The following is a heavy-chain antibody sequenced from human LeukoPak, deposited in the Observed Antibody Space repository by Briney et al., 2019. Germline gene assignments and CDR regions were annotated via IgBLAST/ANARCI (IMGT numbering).Heavy chain of an antibody. J-gene: IGHJ5*02. V-gene: IGHV1-8*03. CDR2: MNPNSGNT. Sequence: ASMKVSCKASGYTFTSYDINWVRQATGQGLEWMGWMNPNSGNTGYAQKFQGRVTITRNTSISTAYMELSSLRSEDTAVYYCARGRSIVVVPAAMIGPGNNWFDPWGQGTLVTVSS. CDR3: ARGRSIVVVPAAMIGPGNNWFDP. CDR1: GYTFTSYD. D-gene: IGHD2-2*01.